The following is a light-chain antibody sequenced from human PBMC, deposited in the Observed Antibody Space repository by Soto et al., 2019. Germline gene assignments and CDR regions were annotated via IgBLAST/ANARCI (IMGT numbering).Light chain of an antibody. CDR1: QSVNTK. V-gene: IGKV3-15*01. J-gene: IGKJ4*01. Sequence: EIVMTQSPGTLSLSPGEVATLYCRASQSVNTKVAWYQQKAGQPPRLLIFGASTRPTGIPARFSGSGSGTEFTLTTSGLQSEDFAVYYCQQYSNWPPLTFGGGTKVEIK. CDR3: QQYSNWPPLT. CDR2: GAS.